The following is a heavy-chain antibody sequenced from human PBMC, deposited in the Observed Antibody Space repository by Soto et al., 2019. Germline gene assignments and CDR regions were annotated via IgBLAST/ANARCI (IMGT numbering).Heavy chain of an antibody. CDR2: VSGSGGST. CDR3: AKEPAERDYFDN. V-gene: IGHV3-23*01. CDR1: GFIFRDYA. Sequence: PGGSLRLSCAASGFIFRDYALSWVRQAPGKGLEWVSAVSGSGGSTYYADSVRGRFTISRDNYKSTLYLHMNSLRADDTAIYYCAKEPAERDYFDNWGYGTLVTVSS. D-gene: IGHD6-13*01. J-gene: IGHJ4*01.